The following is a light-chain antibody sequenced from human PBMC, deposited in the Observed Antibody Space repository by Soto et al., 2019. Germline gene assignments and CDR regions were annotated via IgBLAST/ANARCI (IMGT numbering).Light chain of an antibody. V-gene: IGLV4-69*02. CDR2: LANDGAH. Sequence: QLVLTQSPSASASLGASVKLTCTLSSGHSSYAIAWHQQRPEKGPRYLMKLANDGAHSRADGIPDRFSGSSSGAERYLTISSLRSEDEADYYCQTWGTGIQVFGGGTKLTV. CDR3: QTWGTGIQV. CDR1: SGHSSYA. J-gene: IGLJ2*01.